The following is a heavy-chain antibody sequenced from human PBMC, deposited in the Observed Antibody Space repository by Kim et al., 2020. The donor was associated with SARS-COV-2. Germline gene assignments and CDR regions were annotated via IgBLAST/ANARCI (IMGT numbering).Heavy chain of an antibody. CDR3: ARALIAAAGTPIAFDI. Sequence: SETQSLTCTVSGGSVSSGSYYWSWIRQPPGKGLEWIGYIYYSGSTNYNPSLKSRVTISVDTSKNQFSLKLSSVTAADTAVYYCARALIAAAGTPIAFDIWGQGTMVTVSS. V-gene: IGHV4-61*01. D-gene: IGHD6-13*01. J-gene: IGHJ3*02. CDR1: GGSVSSGSYY. CDR2: IYYSGST.